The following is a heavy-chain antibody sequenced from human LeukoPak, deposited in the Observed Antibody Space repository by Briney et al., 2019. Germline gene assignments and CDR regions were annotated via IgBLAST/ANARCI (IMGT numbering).Heavy chain of an antibody. Sequence: SETLSLTCTVSGGSISSSSYYWGWIRQPPGKGLEWIGSIHYSGITYHNPSLKSRVTISVDTSKNQLSLKLSSVTAADTAVYYCAKNSGDYPLDYWGQGTLVTVSS. CDR2: IHYSGIT. CDR1: GGSISSSSYY. D-gene: IGHD1-26*01. V-gene: IGHV4-39*01. CDR3: AKNSGDYPLDY. J-gene: IGHJ4*02.